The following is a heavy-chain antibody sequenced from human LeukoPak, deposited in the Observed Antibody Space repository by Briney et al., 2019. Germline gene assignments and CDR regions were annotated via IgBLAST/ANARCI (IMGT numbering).Heavy chain of an antibody. D-gene: IGHD2-2*01. Sequence: PSETLSLTCTVSGGSISSYYWSWIRQPPGKGLEWIGCIYNSGSTNYNPSLKSRVTISVDTSKNQFSLKLNSVTAADTAVYYCALERYCTSTSCGNIFDSWGQGTLVTVSS. CDR1: GGSISSYY. V-gene: IGHV4-59*01. J-gene: IGHJ4*02. CDR3: ALERYCTSTSCGNIFDS. CDR2: IYNSGST.